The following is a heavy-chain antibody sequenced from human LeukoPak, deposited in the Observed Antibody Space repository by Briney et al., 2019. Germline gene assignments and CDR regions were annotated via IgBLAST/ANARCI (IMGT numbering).Heavy chain of an antibody. V-gene: IGHV4-38-2*02. Sequence: PSETLSLTCTVSGYSISSGYYWGWIRQPPGKGLEWIGSIYHSGSTYYNPSLKSRVTISVDTPKNQFSLKLSSVTAADTAVYYCARDEPFYYFDYWGQGTLVTVSS. CDR2: IYHSGST. D-gene: IGHD1-14*01. CDR3: ARDEPFYYFDY. CDR1: GYSISSGYY. J-gene: IGHJ4*02.